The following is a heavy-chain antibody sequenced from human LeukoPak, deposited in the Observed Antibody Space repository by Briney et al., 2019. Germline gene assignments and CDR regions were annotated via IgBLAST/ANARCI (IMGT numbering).Heavy chain of an antibody. CDR3: AKVHYYSNYLPFDY. J-gene: IGHJ4*02. V-gene: IGHV3-30-3*01. Sequence: GGSLRLSCAASGFTFSSYAMHWVRQAPGKGLEWVAVISYDGSNKYYADSVKGRFTISRDNSKNTLYLQMNSLRAEDTAVYYCAKVHYYSNYLPFDYWGQGTLVTVSS. CDR1: GFTFSSYA. D-gene: IGHD4-11*01. CDR2: ISYDGSNK.